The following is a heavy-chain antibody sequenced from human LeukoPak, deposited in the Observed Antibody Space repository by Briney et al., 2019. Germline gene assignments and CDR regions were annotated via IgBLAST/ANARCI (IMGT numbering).Heavy chain of an antibody. Sequence: GGSLRLSYAASGFTVSSNYMSWVRQAPGKGLEWVSVIYSGGSTYYADSVKGRFTISRDNSKNTLYLQMNSLRAEDTAVYYCAREDTAMVDYWGQGTLVTVSS. CDR2: IYSGGST. J-gene: IGHJ4*02. CDR1: GFTVSSNY. V-gene: IGHV3-66*01. D-gene: IGHD5-18*01. CDR3: AREDTAMVDY.